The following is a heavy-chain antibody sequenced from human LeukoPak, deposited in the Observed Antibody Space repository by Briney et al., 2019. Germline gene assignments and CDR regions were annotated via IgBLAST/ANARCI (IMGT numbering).Heavy chain of an antibody. CDR2: INPNSGGT. CDR1: GYTFTGYY. D-gene: IGHD3-22*01. V-gene: IGHV1-2*02. J-gene: IGHJ4*02. CDR3: ARVDDYYDSSGLDYFDH. Sequence: ASVKVSCKASGYTFTGYYMHWVRQAPGQGLEWMGWINPNSGGTNYAQKFQGRVTMTRDTSISTAYMELSRLRSDDTAVYYCARVDDYYDSSGLDYFDHWGQGTLVTVSS.